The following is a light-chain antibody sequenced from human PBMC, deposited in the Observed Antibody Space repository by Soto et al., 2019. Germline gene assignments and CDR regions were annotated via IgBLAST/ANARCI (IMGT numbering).Light chain of an antibody. CDR1: SSDVGGYNY. CDR3: SSYAGSNNLV. CDR2: DVS. V-gene: IGLV2-8*01. J-gene: IGLJ1*01. Sequence: QSALTQPPSASGSLGQSVTISCTGTSSDVGGYNYVSWNQQHPGKAPKLLIYDVSHRPSGVPDRFSGSKSGNTASLTVSGLQAEDEADYYCSSYAGSNNLVFGTGTKLTVL.